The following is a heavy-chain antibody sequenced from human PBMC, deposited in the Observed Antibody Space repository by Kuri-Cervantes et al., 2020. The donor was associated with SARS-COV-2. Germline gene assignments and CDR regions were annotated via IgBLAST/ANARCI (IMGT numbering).Heavy chain of an antibody. V-gene: IGHV3-7*01. CDR2: IKQDGSEK. CDR3: AFPISGWYGGAFDI. J-gene: IGHJ3*02. Sequence: GESLKISCAASGFTFSSYWMSWVRQAPGKGLEWVANIKQDGSEKYYVDSVKGRFTISRDNAKNSLYLQMNSLRAEDTAVYYCAFPISGWYGGAFDIWGQGTVVTVSS. D-gene: IGHD6-19*01. CDR1: GFTFSSYW.